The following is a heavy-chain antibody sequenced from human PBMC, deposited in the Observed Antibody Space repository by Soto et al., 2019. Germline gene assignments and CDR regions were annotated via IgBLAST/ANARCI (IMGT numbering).Heavy chain of an antibody. CDR3: ARVYEIGTTTAHSYGMDV. Sequence: QVQLVQSGAEVKKPGSSVKVSCKASGGTFSSYTISWVRQAPGQGLEWVGRIIPILALPNYAQKFQGRVTITADKSTSTAYLEMSSLRSDATAVYYCARVYEIGTTTAHSYGMDVWGQGTTVTVSS. CDR2: IIPILALP. CDR1: GGTFSSYT. D-gene: IGHD1-1*01. J-gene: IGHJ6*02. V-gene: IGHV1-69*02.